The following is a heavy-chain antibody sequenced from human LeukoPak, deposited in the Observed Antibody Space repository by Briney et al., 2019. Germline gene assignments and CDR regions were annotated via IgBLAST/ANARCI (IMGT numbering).Heavy chain of an antibody. V-gene: IGHV3-23*01. CDR1: GFTFSSSA. Sequence: GGSLRLSCAASGFTFSSSAMSWVRQAPGKGLQWVSSISGSGDRTYYADSVKGRFTISRDNSKNTLYLQMNSLRAEDTAVYYCAKSGYDSSGYYWGSFDYWGQGTLVTVSS. CDR3: AKSGYDSSGYYWGSFDY. D-gene: IGHD3-22*01. CDR2: ISGSGDRT. J-gene: IGHJ4*02.